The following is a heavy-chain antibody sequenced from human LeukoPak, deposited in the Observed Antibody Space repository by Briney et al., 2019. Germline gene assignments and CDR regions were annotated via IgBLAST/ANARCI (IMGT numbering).Heavy chain of an antibody. D-gene: IGHD4-17*01. J-gene: IGHJ4*02. CDR3: ARDLGATVTHLCYFDY. Sequence: PGGSLRLSCAASGFTFSSYAMHWVRQAPGKGLEWVAVISYDGSNKYYADSVKGRFTISRDNSKNTLYLQMNSLRAEDTAVYYCARDLGATVTHLCYFDYWGQGTLVTVSS. CDR1: GFTFSSYA. V-gene: IGHV3-30-3*01. CDR2: ISYDGSNK.